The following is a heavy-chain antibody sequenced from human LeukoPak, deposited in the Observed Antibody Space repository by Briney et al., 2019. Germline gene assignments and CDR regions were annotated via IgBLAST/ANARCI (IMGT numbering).Heavy chain of an antibody. Sequence: ASVKVSCKASGYTFTSYHMHWVRQAPGQGLEWMGIINPSGGSTSYAQKFQGRVTMTRDTSTSTVYMELSSLRSEDTAVYYCARNPEVYDSSGYPRYFDYWGQGTLVTVSS. J-gene: IGHJ4*02. D-gene: IGHD3-22*01. CDR3: ARNPEVYDSSGYPRYFDY. CDR1: GYTFTSYH. V-gene: IGHV1-46*03. CDR2: INPSGGST.